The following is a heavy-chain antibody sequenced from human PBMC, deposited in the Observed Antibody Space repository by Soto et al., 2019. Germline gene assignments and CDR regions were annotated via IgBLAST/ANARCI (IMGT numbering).Heavy chain of an antibody. D-gene: IGHD6-19*01. J-gene: IGHJ4*02. Sequence: SVKVSCKASGGTFSSYTISWVRQAPGQGLEWMGRIIPILGIANYAQKFQGRVTITADKSTSTAYMELSSLRSEDTAVYYCARDSEYSSGWYNYWGQGTLVTVSS. CDR2: IIPILGIA. CDR3: ARDSEYSSGWYNY. V-gene: IGHV1-69*04. CDR1: GGTFSSYT.